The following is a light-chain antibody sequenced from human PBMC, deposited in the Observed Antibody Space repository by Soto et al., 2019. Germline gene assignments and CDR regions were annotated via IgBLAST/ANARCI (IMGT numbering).Light chain of an antibody. CDR2: DTS. CDR3: LLFYDGVAV. CDR1: TGDVTNGRW. J-gene: IGLJ7*01. V-gene: IGLV7-46*01. Sequence: QTVVTQEPSLTVYPGGTVTLTCGCSTGDVTNGRWPYWFQQRPGQVPRTLIHDTSNKHSWTPARFSGSLLGGKAALTLSGAQPEDEAAYYCLLFYDGVAVFGGGTQLTVL.